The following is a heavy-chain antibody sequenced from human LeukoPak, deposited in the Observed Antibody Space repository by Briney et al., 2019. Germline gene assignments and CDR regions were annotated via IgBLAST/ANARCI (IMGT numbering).Heavy chain of an antibody. CDR1: GYTFTSYY. Sequence: ASAKVSCKASGYTFTSYYMHWVRQAPGQGLEWMGIINPSGGSTSYAQKFQGRVTMTRDTSTSTVYMELSSLRSEDTAVYYCAREGTGYCSSTSCYEKGSKWFDPWGQGTLVSVSS. CDR2: INPSGGST. CDR3: AREGTGYCSSTSCYEKGSKWFDP. D-gene: IGHD2-2*01. J-gene: IGHJ5*02. V-gene: IGHV1-46*01.